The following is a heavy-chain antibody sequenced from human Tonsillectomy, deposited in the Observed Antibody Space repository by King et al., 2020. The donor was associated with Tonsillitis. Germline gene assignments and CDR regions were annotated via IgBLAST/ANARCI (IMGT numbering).Heavy chain of an antibody. CDR1: GFTFNSYA. J-gene: IGHJ3*01. D-gene: IGHD5-12*01. V-gene: IGHV3-23*04. Sequence: VQLVESGGGLVQPGGSLRLSCAASGFTFNSYAMSWVRQAPGKGLEWVSAISGSGGSTYSADPVKGRFTISRDNSKNTLYLQMNRLRAEDTAVYYCAKDKVATMPRNAFDFWGQGTMVTVSS. CDR2: ISGSGGST. CDR3: AKDKVATMPRNAFDF.